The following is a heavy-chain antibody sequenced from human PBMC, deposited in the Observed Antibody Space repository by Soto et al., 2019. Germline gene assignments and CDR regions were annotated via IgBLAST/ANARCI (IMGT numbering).Heavy chain of an antibody. J-gene: IGHJ6*02. V-gene: IGHV4-31*03. D-gene: IGHD2-2*01. CDR2: IFHSGST. CDR3: ARLGGYCSDTSCYGYYGMDV. CDR1: GGSISTGGYY. Sequence: SETLSLTCTVSGGSISTGGYYWSWIRQHPGKGLEWIGYIFHSGSTYYNPSLESRVTISVDTSKNQFSLKVSSVTAADTAMYYCARLGGYCSDTSCYGYYGMDVWGQGTTVTVSS.